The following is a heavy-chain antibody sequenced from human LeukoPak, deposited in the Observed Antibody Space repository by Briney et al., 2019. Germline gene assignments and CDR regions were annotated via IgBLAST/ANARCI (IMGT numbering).Heavy chain of an antibody. CDR1: GFTFSSYS. Sequence: GGSLRLSCAASGFTFSSYSMNWVRQALGKGLEWVSSISSSSSYIYYADSVKGRFTISRDNAKNSLYLQMNSLRAEDTAVYYCARAGRKSRGVDLVRKKETGYYYYMDVWGKGTTVTVSS. V-gene: IGHV3-21*01. CDR2: ISSSSSYI. J-gene: IGHJ6*03. CDR3: ARAGRKSRGVDLVRKKETGYYYYMDV. D-gene: IGHD3-10*02.